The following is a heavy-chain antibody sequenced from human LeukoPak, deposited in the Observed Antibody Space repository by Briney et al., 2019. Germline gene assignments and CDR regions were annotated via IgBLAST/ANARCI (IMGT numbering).Heavy chain of an antibody. J-gene: IGHJ5*02. CDR1: GGSISSSNW. D-gene: IGHD1-7*01. CDR2: IYHSGST. CDR3: AREIGNWNLNR. Sequence: SGTLSLTCAVSGGSISSSNWWSWVRQPPGKGLEWIGEIYHSGSTNYNPSLKSRVTISVDTSKNQFSLKLSSVTAADTAVYYCAREIGNWNLNRWGQGTLVTVSS. V-gene: IGHV4-4*02.